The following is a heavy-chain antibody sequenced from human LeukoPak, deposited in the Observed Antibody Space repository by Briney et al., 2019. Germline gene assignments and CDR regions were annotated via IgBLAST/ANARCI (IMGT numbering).Heavy chain of an antibody. CDR1: GGSISSYY. CDR3: ARLTHDSTFDP. J-gene: IGHJ5*02. Sequence: PSETLSLTCTVSGGSISSYYWSWIRQPPGKGLEWIGYIYYSGSTNYNPSLKSRVTMSVDTSKNQFSLKLSSVTAADTAVYYCARLTHDSTFDPWGQGTLVTVSS. CDR2: IYYSGST. V-gene: IGHV4-59*12. D-gene: IGHD2-15*01.